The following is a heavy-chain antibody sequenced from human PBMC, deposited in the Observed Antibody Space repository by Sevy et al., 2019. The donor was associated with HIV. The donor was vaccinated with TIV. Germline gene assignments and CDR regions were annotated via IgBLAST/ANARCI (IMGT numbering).Heavy chain of an antibody. CDR2: IIPIFGTA. CDR1: GGTFSSYA. V-gene: IGHV1-69*13. D-gene: IGHD3-22*01. CDR3: AREGGYYDSSGYYYVGSNFDY. Sequence: ASVKVSCKASGGTFSSYAISWVRQAPGQGLEWMGGIIPIFGTANYAQKFQGRVTITADESTSTAYMELSSLRSEDRAVYYCAREGGYYDSSGYYYVGSNFDYWGQGTLVTVSS. J-gene: IGHJ4*02.